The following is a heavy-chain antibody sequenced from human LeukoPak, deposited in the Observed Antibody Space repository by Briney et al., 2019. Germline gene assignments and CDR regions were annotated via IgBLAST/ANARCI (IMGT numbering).Heavy chain of an antibody. Sequence: GGSLRLSCAASGFTFSSYAMSWVRQAPGRGLEWVSAISGSGGSTYYADSVKGRFTISRDNSKNTLYLQMNSLRAEDTAVYYCAIYSGSHSGGYFDYWGQGTLVTVSS. J-gene: IGHJ4*02. CDR2: ISGSGGST. CDR3: AIYSGSHSGGYFDY. D-gene: IGHD1-26*01. V-gene: IGHV3-23*01. CDR1: GFTFSSYA.